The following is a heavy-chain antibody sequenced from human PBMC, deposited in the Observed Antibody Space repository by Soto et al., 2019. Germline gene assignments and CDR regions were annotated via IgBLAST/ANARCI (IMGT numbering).Heavy chain of an antibody. V-gene: IGHV1-2*04. J-gene: IGHJ4*02. CDR2: INPNSGGT. D-gene: IGHD3-22*01. CDR1: GYTFTGYY. Sequence: ASVKVSCKASGYTFTGYYMHWVRQAPGQRLEWMGWINPNSGGTNYAQKFQGWVTMTRDTSISTAYMELSRLRSDDTAVYYCARGHYYDSSGYYPTNPNFDYWGQGTLVTVSS. CDR3: ARGHYYDSSGYYPTNPNFDY.